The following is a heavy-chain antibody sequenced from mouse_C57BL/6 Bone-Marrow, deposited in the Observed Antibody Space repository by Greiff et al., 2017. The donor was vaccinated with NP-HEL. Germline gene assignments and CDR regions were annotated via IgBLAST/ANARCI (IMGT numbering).Heavy chain of an antibody. J-gene: IGHJ4*01. CDR3: ARGDGYQFFYYAMDY. D-gene: IGHD2-3*01. Sequence: QVHVKQSGAELARPGASVKLSCKASGYTFTSYGISWVKQRTGQGLEWIGEIYPRSGNTYYNEKFKGKATLTADKSSSTAYMELRSLTSEDSAVYFCARGDGYQFFYYAMDYWGQGTSVTVSS. V-gene: IGHV1-81*01. CDR1: GYTFTSYG. CDR2: IYPRSGNT.